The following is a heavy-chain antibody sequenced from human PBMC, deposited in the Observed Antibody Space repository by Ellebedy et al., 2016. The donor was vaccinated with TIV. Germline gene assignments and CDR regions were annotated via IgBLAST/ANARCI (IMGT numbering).Heavy chain of an antibody. CDR3: ASRRYCSSTSCSIDY. D-gene: IGHD2-2*01. V-gene: IGHV3-11*01. CDR1: GFTFSDYY. Sequence: GVSLRLSCAASGFTFSDYYVSWIRQAPGKGLEWVSYISSSGSTIYYADSVKGRFTISRDNAKNSLYLQMNSLRAEDTAVYYCASRRYCSSTSCSIDYWGQGTLVTVSS. J-gene: IGHJ4*02. CDR2: ISSSGSTI.